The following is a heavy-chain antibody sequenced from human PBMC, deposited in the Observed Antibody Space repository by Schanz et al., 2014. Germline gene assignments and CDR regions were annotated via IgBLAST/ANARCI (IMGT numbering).Heavy chain of an antibody. CDR1: GFTFSRYW. CDR3: ARGGADSAMAHEY. D-gene: IGHD5-18*01. Sequence: EVQLVESGGVVAQPGGSLRLSCEASGFTFSRYWMHWVRQAPGKGLEWVSRLNFDETYTSYADSVKGRFTISRDNAKNTVYLQMTSLRVEDTAVYYCARGGADSAMAHEYWGRGTLVTVSS. J-gene: IGHJ4*02. CDR2: LNFDETYT. V-gene: IGHV3-74*02.